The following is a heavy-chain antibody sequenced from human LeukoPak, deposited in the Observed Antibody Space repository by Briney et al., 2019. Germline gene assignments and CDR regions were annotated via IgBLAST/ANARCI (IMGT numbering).Heavy chain of an antibody. Sequence: GGSLRLSCAASGFTFSSYAMSWVRQAPGKGLEWVSAISGSGGSTYYADSVKGRFTISRDNSKNTLYLQMNSLRAEDTAVYYCATCRLKGSYRYYFDYWGQGTLVTVSS. CDR1: GFTFSSYA. CDR3: ATCRLKGSYRYYFDY. J-gene: IGHJ4*02. CDR2: ISGSGGST. D-gene: IGHD1-26*01. V-gene: IGHV3-23*01.